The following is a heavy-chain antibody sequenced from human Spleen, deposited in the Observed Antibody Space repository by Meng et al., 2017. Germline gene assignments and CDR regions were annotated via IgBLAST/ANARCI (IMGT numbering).Heavy chain of an antibody. CDR3: ARGPTTMAHDFDY. V-gene: IGHV4-34*01. Sequence: LLSPWEALALHFVVCGGSLNDYYWSWIRQPPGKGLEGIGEINHSGSTNYNPSLESRATISVDTSQNNLSLKLSSVTAADSAVYYCARGPTTMAHDFDYWGQGTLVTVSS. J-gene: IGHJ4*02. CDR1: GGSLNDYY. D-gene: IGHD4-11*01. CDR2: INHSGST.